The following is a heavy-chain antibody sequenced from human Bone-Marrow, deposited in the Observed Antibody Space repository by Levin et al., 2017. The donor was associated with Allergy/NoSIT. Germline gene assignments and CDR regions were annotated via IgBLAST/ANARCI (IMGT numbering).Heavy chain of an antibody. J-gene: IGHJ4*02. Sequence: ASVKVSCKASGYTFTGYYMHWVRQAPGQGLEWMGRINPNTGGTSYVQKFQGRVTMTRDTSINTTYMELSRLRSDDTAFYYCAKERGGGTWYYDYWGQGTLVTVSS. CDR1: GYTFTGYY. CDR2: INPNTGGT. CDR3: AKERGGGTWYYDY. D-gene: IGHD2-15*01. V-gene: IGHV1-2*06.